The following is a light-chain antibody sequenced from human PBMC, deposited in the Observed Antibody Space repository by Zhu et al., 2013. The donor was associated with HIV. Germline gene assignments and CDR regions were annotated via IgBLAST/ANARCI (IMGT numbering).Light chain of an antibody. CDR3: QQRSNWPPWT. CDR1: QSVDSF. CDR2: DAS. J-gene: IGKJ1*01. V-gene: IGKV3-11*01. Sequence: EIVLTQSPVTLSLSPGERATLSCRASQSVDSFLAWYQQKPGQAPRLLISDASNRATGIPARFSGSGSGTDFSLTISSLEPEDFAVYYCQQRSNWPPWTFGQGTKVEIK.